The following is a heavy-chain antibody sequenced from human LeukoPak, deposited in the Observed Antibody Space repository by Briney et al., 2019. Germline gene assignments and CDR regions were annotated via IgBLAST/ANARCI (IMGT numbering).Heavy chain of an antibody. V-gene: IGHV3-7*01. D-gene: IGHD3-10*01. CDR1: GFTFSDYW. CDR2: MKQDGSEK. CDR3: ARDLTMVRGVIIGTWFDP. Sequence: GGSLRLSCAASGFTFSDYWMSWVRQAPGQGLEWVATMKQDGSEKYYVDSVKGRFTISRDNAKNSLYLQMNSLRAEDTAVYYCARDLTMVRGVIIGTWFDPWGQGTLVTVSS. J-gene: IGHJ5*02.